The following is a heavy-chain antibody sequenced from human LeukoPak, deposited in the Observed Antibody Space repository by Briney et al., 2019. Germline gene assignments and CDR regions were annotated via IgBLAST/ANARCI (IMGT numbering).Heavy chain of an antibody. V-gene: IGHV1-8*01. CDR3: ARDRGLGKPGGYGDPVGYFDY. D-gene: IGHD4-17*01. CDR2: MNPNSGNT. Sequence: ASVKVSCKASGYTLTSYDINWVRQATGQGLEWMGWMNPNSGNTGYAQKFQGRVTITRDTSASTAYMELSSLRSEDTAVYYCARDRGLGKPGGYGDPVGYFDYWGQGSLVTVSS. CDR1: GYTLTSYD. J-gene: IGHJ4*02.